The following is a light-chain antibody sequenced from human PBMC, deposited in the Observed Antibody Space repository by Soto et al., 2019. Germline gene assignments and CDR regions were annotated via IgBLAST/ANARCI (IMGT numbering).Light chain of an antibody. CDR2: EVN. CDR1: SRDIDAYDY. CDR3: CSFAGSYYV. V-gene: IGLV2-11*01. Sequence: QSALTQPRSVSGSPGQSVAISCTGTSRDIDAYDYVSWYQQHPGKAPKLLISEVNKRPSGVSYRFSGSKAGNTASLTISGLQVEDEADYYCCSFAGSYYVFGTGTKVTVL. J-gene: IGLJ1*01.